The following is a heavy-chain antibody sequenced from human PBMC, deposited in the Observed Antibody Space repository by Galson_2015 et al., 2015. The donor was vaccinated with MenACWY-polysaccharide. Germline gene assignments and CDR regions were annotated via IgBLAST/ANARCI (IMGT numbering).Heavy chain of an antibody. CDR3: AKDSTDFWSVAGRFDH. CDR2: SGSGGGL. Sequence: SLRLSCAASGFSFSANGMSWVRQAPGRGLEWVSGSGSGGGLYYADSVKGRFTISRDNSKNTLYLQMNSLRAEDTAVYYCAKDSTDFWSVAGRFDHWGQGTLVTVSS. V-gene: IGHV3-23*01. J-gene: IGHJ5*02. CDR1: GFSFSANG. D-gene: IGHD3-3*01.